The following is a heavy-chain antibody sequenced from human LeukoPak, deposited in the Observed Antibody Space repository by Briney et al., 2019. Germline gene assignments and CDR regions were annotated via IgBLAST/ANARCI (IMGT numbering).Heavy chain of an antibody. D-gene: IGHD3-22*01. CDR3: AKEYRNYYDSSGYYPYYYYYYYMDV. V-gene: IGHV3-30*02. CDR2: IRYDGSNK. J-gene: IGHJ6*03. CDR1: GFTFSSYG. Sequence: GGSLRLSCAASGFTFSSYGMHWVRQAPGKGLEWVAFIRYDGSNKYYADSVKGRFTISRDNSKNTLYLQMNSLRAEDTAVYYCAKEYRNYYDSSGYYPYYYYYYYMDVWGKGTTVTVSS.